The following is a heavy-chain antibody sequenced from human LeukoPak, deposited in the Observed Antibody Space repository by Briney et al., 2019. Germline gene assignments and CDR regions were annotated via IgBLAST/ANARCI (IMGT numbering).Heavy chain of an antibody. CDR3: ARDSSIVGATFFDY. CDR2: IYYSGST. CDR1: GGSISSSSYY. D-gene: IGHD1-26*01. Sequence: SETLSLTCTVSGGSISSSSYYWGWIRQPPGKGLEWIGSIYYSGSTYYNPSLKSRVTISVDTSKNQFSLKLSSVTAADTAVYYCARDSSIVGATFFDYWGQGTLVTVSS. V-gene: IGHV4-39*07. J-gene: IGHJ4*02.